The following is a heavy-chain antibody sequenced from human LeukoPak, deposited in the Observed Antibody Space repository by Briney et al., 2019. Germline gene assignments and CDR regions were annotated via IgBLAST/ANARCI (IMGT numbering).Heavy chain of an antibody. J-gene: IGHJ4*02. CDR3: ARPYSGYDHFDY. V-gene: IGHV1-2*02. CDR1: GYTFTGYY. CDR2: INPNGGGT. Sequence: GASVKVSCKASGYTFTGYYMHWVRQAPGQGLEWMGWINPNGGGTNYAQKFQGRVTMTRDTSISTAYMELSRLRSDDTAVYYCARPYSGYDHFDYWGQGTLVTVSS. D-gene: IGHD5-12*01.